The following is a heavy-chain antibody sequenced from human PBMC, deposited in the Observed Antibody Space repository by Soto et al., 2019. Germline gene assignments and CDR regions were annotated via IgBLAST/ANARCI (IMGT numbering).Heavy chain of an antibody. J-gene: IGHJ1*01. CDR1: GVTFSNYA. CDR2: ISFDGNDQ. D-gene: IGHD6-13*01. CDR3: ARVLLPGAAPWQEYFQF. Sequence: QVFLVESGGGVVQPGRSLRLSCAASGVTFSNYAMHWVRQAPGKGLDWVAAISFDGNDQYYADSVKGRFTISRDNSRNTLCLQMNRMRGDDTGVYYCARVLLPGAAPWQEYFQFRGQGTLVTVSS. V-gene: IGHV3-30-3*01.